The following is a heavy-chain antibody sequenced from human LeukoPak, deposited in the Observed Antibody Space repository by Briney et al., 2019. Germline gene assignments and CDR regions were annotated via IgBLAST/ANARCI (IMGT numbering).Heavy chain of an antibody. CDR1: DYSISRGYY. V-gene: IGHV4-38-2*01. J-gene: IGHJ4*02. D-gene: IGHD5-24*01. CDR3: ARNDRDGYKWYYSDY. Sequence: PSEPQSLTCVVSDYSISRGYYWVWIRQPPGKGFEWIASMHHRGDTDYNPSLKSRVTMLVDTSSNVYSLKLNSVTDADPAIYYCARNDRDGYKWYYSDYWGQGTLVIVSS. CDR2: MHHRGDT.